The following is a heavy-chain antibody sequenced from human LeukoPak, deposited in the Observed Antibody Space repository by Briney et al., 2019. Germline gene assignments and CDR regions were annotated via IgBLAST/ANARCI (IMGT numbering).Heavy chain of an antibody. CDR2: ITTTGTYI. Sequence: GGSLRLSCAASGFSFSDYNMNWVRQAPGKALEWVSSITTTGTYIFYGDSVKGRFTISRDNAKNSLYLQMNSLRAEDTAVYYCAELGITMIGGVWGKGTTVTISS. V-gene: IGHV3-21*01. CDR1: GFSFSDYN. CDR3: AELGITMIGGV. J-gene: IGHJ6*04. D-gene: IGHD3-10*02.